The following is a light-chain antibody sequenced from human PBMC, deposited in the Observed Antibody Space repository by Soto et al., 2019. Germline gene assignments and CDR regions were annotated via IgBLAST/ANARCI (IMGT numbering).Light chain of an antibody. Sequence: SVLTQPPSASGTPGQRVTISCSGSSSNIESNFVYWYQQFPGTAPRLLIYRNNQRPSGVPDRFSGSKSCTSASLAISALRSEEEADYYCTVWDDSLRGRLFGGGTKLTVL. V-gene: IGLV1-47*01. J-gene: IGLJ2*01. CDR1: SSNIESNF. CDR2: RNN. CDR3: TVWDDSLRGRL.